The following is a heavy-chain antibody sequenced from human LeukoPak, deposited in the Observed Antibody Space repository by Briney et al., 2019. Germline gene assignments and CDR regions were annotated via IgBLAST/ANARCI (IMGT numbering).Heavy chain of an antibody. CDR2: ISYDGSNK. CDR1: GFTFSSYG. V-gene: IGHV3-30*03. Sequence: PRRSLRLSCAASGFTFSSYGMHWVRQAPGKGLEWVAVISYDGSNKYYADSVKGRFTVSRDNAKNTLYLQMNSLRAEDTAVYYCVRSDWFDPWGQGTLVTVSS. D-gene: IGHD1-26*01. J-gene: IGHJ5*02. CDR3: VRSDWFDP.